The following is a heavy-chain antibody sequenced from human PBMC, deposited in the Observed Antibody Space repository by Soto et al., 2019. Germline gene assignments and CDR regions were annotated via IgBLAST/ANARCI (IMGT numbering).Heavy chain of an antibody. D-gene: IGHD3-10*01. CDR2: IYSGGST. CDR3: ARANYYGSPGDFDY. J-gene: IGHJ4*02. Sequence: PGGSLRLSCAASGFTVSSNRMSWVRQAPGKGLEWVSVIYSGGSTYYADSVKGRFTISRHNSKNTLYLQMNSLRAEDTAVYYCARANYYGSPGDFDYWGQGTLVTVSS. CDR1: GFTVSSNR. V-gene: IGHV3-53*01.